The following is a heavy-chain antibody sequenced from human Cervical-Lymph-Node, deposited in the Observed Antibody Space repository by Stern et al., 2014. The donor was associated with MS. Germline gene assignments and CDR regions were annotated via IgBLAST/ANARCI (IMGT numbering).Heavy chain of an antibody. CDR2: SGSAGAK. CDR3: GKDLYYWSADS. J-gene: IGHJ4*02. Sequence: EVQLVESGGGLVQPGGSLRLSCGASGFTFQNFAMTWVRQAPGKGLERISGSGSAGAKHYADSVRGRFTISRDNSKNTLYLQMNSLRAEDTAVYYCGKDLYYWSADSWGQGSLVTVSS. V-gene: IGHV3-23*04. D-gene: IGHD3-3*01. CDR1: GFTFQNFA.